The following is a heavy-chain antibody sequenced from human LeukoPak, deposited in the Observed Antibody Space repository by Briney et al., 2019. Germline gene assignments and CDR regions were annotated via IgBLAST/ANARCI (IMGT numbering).Heavy chain of an antibody. Sequence: SSETLSLTCTVSGGSISSYYWSWIRQPPGKGLECIGYIYCSGSTNYNPSLKSRVTISVDTSKNHFSLKLSSVTAADTAVYYCATHSSGWYRGYFDYWGQGTLVTVSS. CDR3: ATHSSGWYRGYFDY. CDR1: GGSISSYY. V-gene: IGHV4-59*08. J-gene: IGHJ4*02. CDR2: IYCSGST. D-gene: IGHD6-19*01.